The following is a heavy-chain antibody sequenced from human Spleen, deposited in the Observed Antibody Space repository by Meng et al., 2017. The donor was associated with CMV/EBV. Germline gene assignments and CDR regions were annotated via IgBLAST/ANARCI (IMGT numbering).Heavy chain of an antibody. D-gene: IGHD1-1*01. Sequence: GESLKISCAASGFAFGTYWMSWVRQAPGKGLEWVATIKEDGSDKYYVDSVKGRFTISRDNAKNSLYLQMNSLRVEDTALYYCARGGFTTGTTYHYYYGTDVWGQGTTVTVSS. CDR2: IKEDGSDK. J-gene: IGHJ6*02. V-gene: IGHV3-7*03. CDR1: GFAFGTYW. CDR3: ARGGFTTGTTYHYYYGTDV.